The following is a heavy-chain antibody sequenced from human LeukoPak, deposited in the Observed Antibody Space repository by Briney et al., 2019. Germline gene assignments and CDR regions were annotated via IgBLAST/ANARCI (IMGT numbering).Heavy chain of an antibody. V-gene: IGHV1-69*13. CDR1: GGTFSSYA. Sequence: ASVKVSCKASGGTFSSYAISWVRQAPGQGLEWMGGIIPIFGTANYAQKFQGRVTITADESTSTANMELSSLRSEDTAVYYCTAHYGEKAFDIWGQGTMVTVSS. D-gene: IGHD3-10*01. CDR2: IIPIFGTA. CDR3: TAHYGEKAFDI. J-gene: IGHJ3*02.